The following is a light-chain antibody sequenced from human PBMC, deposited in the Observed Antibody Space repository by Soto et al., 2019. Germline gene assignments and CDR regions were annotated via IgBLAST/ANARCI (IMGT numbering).Light chain of an antibody. CDR2: VAS. J-gene: IGKJ5*01. CDR3: QQSYGTPHT. CDR1: QSISRY. Sequence: DIQMTQSPSTLSASVGDRVTITCRASQSISRYLNWYQQKPGKAPNLLIYVASSLQSEVPSRFSGSGSGTDFTLTITSLQPEDFATYYCQQSYGTPHTVGQGTRLEIK. V-gene: IGKV1-39*01.